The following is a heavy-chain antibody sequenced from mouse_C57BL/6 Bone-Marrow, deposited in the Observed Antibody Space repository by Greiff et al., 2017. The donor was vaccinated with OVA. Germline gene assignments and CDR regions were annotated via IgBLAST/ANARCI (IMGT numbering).Heavy chain of an antibody. V-gene: IGHV10-1*01. D-gene: IGHD2-4*01. CDR1: GFSFNTYA. CDR2: IRSKSNNYAT. Sequence: EVKLMESGGGLVQPKGSLKLSCAASGFSFNTYAMNWVRQAPGKGLEWVARIRSKSNNYATYYAYSVKDRFTISRDDSESMLYLQMNNLKTEDTAMYYCVRQGLRRGFAYWGQGTLVTVSA. CDR3: VRQGLRRGFAY. J-gene: IGHJ3*01.